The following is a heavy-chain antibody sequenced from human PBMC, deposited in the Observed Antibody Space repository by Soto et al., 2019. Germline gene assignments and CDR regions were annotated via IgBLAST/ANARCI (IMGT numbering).Heavy chain of an antibody. CDR2: IKSKTDGGTT. Sequence: EVQLVESGGGLVKPGGSLRLSCAASGLTFSNAWMSWVRQAPGKGLEWVGRIKSKTDGGTTDYAAPVKGRFTISRDDSKNTLYLQMNSLKTEDTAVYYCTAVDGDYDYYFDYWGQGTLVTVSS. CDR3: TAVDGDYDYYFDY. D-gene: IGHD4-17*01. V-gene: IGHV3-15*01. J-gene: IGHJ4*02. CDR1: GLTFSNAW.